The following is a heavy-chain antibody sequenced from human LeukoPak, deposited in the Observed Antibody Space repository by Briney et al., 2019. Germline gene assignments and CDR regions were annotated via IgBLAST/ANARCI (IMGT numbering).Heavy chain of an antibody. D-gene: IGHD2-2*01. CDR1: GYTLTELS. CDR2: FDPEDGET. J-gene: IGHJ1*01. V-gene: IGHV1-24*01. CDR3: AAVTMGAEYFQH. Sequence: ASVKVSCKVSGYTLTELSMHWVRQAPGKGREWMGGFDPEDGETIYAQKFQGRVTMTEDTSTDTAYMELSSLRSEDTAVYYCAAVTMGAEYFQHWGQGTLVTVSS.